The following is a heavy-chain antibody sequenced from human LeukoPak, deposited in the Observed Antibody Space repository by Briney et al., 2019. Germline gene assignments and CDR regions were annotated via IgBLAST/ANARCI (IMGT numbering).Heavy chain of an antibody. D-gene: IGHD3-10*01. J-gene: IGHJ4*02. CDR2: IWYDGSNK. CDR1: GFTFSSYG. V-gene: IGHV3-33*01. Sequence: GGSLRLSCAASGFTFSSYGMHWVRQAPGKGLEGGAVIWYDGSNKYYADSVKGRFTISRDNSKNTLYLQMNGLGAEDTAVYYCARDEIYYGSGSLGVDYWGQGTLVTVSS. CDR3: ARDEIYYGSGSLGVDY.